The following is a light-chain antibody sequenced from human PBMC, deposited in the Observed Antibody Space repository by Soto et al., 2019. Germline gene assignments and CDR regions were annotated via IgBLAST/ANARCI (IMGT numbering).Light chain of an antibody. CDR2: EGT. V-gene: IGLV2-14*02. CDR3: SSYTSSSTLV. CDR1: TSDVGGYNL. J-gene: IGLJ1*01. Sequence: QSALTQPASVSGSPGQTLTISCRGTTSDVGGYNLVSWSQKHTAKAPKLLIYEGTQRPAGVSSRFSGSKSGNTASLTSSGLQAEDEADYYCSSYTSSSTLVFGTGTKVTVL.